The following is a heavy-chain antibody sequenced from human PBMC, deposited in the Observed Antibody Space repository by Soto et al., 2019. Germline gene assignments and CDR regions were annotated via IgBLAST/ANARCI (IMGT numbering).Heavy chain of an antibody. J-gene: IGHJ4*02. CDR2: TNSDGTDS. CDR3: AKSLYYYDSSPLDH. V-gene: IGHV3-43D*04. CDR1: GFDFEDYA. D-gene: IGHD3-22*01. Sequence: PGGSLRLSCAAAGFDFEDYAMHWVRQVPGKGLEWVSLTNSDGTDSYYVDSVKGRFTISRDNAKRTLYLQMDRLRPEDTALYFCAKSLYYYDSSPLDHWGQGTRVTVTS.